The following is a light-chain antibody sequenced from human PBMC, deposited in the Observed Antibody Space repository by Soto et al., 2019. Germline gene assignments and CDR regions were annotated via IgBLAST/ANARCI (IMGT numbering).Light chain of an antibody. CDR3: QHYSGDRAT. CDR2: EVS. J-gene: IGKJ1*01. Sequence: DILLTQSPSTLSASVGDRVTISCRASQSINKWLAWYQHKPGKAPNLLIYEVSTLHSGVPSRFSCSGSGTEFTLTISSLRPDDFATYYCQHYSGDRATFGQGTKVEI. CDR1: QSINKW. V-gene: IGKV1-5*03.